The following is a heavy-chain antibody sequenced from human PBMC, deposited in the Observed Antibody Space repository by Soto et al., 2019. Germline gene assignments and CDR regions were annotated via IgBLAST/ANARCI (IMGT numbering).Heavy chain of an antibody. V-gene: IGHV3-49*04. D-gene: IGHD3-3*01. CDR1: GFTFGDYA. CDR3: TRDHSTYYDFWSGYYASTNYCGMDV. CDR2: IRSKAYGGTT. J-gene: IGHJ6*02. Sequence: SLRLSCTASGFTFGDYAMSWVRQAPGKGLEWVGFIRSKAYGGTTEYAASVKGRFTISRDDSKSIAYLQMNSLKTEDTAVYYCTRDHSTYYDFWSGYYASTNYCGMDVWGQGTTVTV.